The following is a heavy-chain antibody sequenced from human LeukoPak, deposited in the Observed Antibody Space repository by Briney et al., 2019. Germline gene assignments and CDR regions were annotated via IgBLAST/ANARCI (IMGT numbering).Heavy chain of an antibody. D-gene: IGHD3-22*01. CDR3: AGAPSSGYYSSFDY. CDR1: GFTFSSYA. Sequence: GRSLRLSCAASGFTFSSYAMHWVRQAPGKGLEWVAVISYDGSNKYYADSVKGRFTISRDNSKNTLYLQMNSLRAEDTAVYYCAGAPSSGYYSSFDYWGQGTLVTVSS. J-gene: IGHJ4*02. V-gene: IGHV3-30*01. CDR2: ISYDGSNK.